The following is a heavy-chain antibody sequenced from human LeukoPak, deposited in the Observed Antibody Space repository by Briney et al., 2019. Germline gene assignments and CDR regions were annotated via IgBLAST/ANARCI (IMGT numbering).Heavy chain of an antibody. Sequence: ASVKVSCKASGYTFTSYYIHWVRQAPGQGLEWMGLINPTVGSTNYPQKFQGRVTMTRDTSTGTVYLELYSLRSEDTAVYYCARDRNYYYDTGGYFRPDYWGQGTLVTVSS. V-gene: IGHV1-46*01. J-gene: IGHJ4*02. CDR2: INPTVGST. D-gene: IGHD3-22*01. CDR3: ARDRNYYYDTGGYFRPDY. CDR1: GYTFTSYY.